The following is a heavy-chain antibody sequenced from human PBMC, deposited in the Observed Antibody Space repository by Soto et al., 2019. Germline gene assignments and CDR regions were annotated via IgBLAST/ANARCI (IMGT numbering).Heavy chain of an antibody. D-gene: IGHD5-18*01. J-gene: IGHJ6*02. V-gene: IGHV3-23*01. Sequence: EVQLLESGGGLVQPGGSLRLSCAASGFTFSSYAMSWVSQAQVKGLEWVSAISGSGGSTYYADSVKGRFTISRDNSKNTLCLQMNSLGAEDTAVYYCYGDTATMWVTWGYYYGMDVWGQGTTVTVSS. CDR1: GFTFSSYA. CDR2: ISGSGGST. CDR3: YGDTATMWVTWGYYYGMDV.